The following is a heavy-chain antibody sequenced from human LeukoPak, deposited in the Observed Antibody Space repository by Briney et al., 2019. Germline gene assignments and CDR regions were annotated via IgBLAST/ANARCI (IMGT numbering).Heavy chain of an antibody. J-gene: IGHJ3*02. Sequence: GGSLRLSCAASGFTFSSYGMHWVRQAPGKGLEWVAFIRYDGSNKYYADSVKGRFTISRDKSKNTLYLQMNSLGAEDTAVYYCAKGGLVVRDFDIWGQGTMVTVSS. V-gene: IGHV3-30*02. CDR1: GFTFSSYG. D-gene: IGHD6-6*01. CDR3: AKGGLVVRDFDI. CDR2: IRYDGSNK.